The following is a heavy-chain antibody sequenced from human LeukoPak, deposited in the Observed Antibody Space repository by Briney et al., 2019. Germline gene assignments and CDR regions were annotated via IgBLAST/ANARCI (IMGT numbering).Heavy chain of an antibody. CDR2: IIPIFGTA. J-gene: IGHJ5*02. D-gene: IGHD5-18*01. Sequence: SVKVSCKASGYTFTSYGISWVRQAPGQGLEWMGGIIPIFGTANYAQKFQGRVTITADKSTSTAYMELSSLRSEDTAVYYCARSPGYSYGYRWFDPWGQGTLVTVSS. CDR3: ARSPGYSYGYRWFDP. V-gene: IGHV1-69*06. CDR1: GYTFTSYG.